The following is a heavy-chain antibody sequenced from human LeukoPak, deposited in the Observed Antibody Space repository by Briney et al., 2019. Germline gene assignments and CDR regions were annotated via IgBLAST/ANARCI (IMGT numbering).Heavy chain of an antibody. V-gene: IGHV4-30-4*01. CDR1: GGSISSGDYF. D-gene: IGHD6-19*01. CDR3: ARSYSSGWKDY. CDR2: IYSSGTT. J-gene: IGHJ4*02. Sequence: SSETLSLTCTVSGGSISSGDYFWNWIRQPPGKGLEWIGFIYSSGTTYYNPSLKSRLTISIDTSKNQFSLKLSSVTAADTAVYYCARSYSSGWKDYWGQGTLVTVSS.